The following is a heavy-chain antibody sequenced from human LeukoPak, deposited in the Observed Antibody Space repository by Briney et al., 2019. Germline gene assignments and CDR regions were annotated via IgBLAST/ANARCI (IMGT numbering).Heavy chain of an antibody. Sequence: SETLSLTCTVSGGSITNYFWPWIRQPPGKGLEWIGYIYYSGGTDYNPSLKSRVTISVDTSKNQFSLKLSSVTAADTAVYYCARALSDRGFNSGVSFLGIFDYWGQGTLATVSS. CDR3: ARALSDRGFNSGVSFLGIFDY. D-gene: IGHD1-1*01. CDR1: GGSITNYF. J-gene: IGHJ4*02. CDR2: IYYSGGT. V-gene: IGHV4-59*01.